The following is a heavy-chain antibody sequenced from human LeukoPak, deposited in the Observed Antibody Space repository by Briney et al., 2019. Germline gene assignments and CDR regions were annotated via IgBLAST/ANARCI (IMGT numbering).Heavy chain of an antibody. CDR2: INHSGST. J-gene: IGHJ4*02. Sequence: PSETLSLTCAVYGGSFSGYYWSWIRQPPGKGLEWIGEINHSGSTNYNPSLKSRVTISVDTSKNQFSLKLSSVTAADTAVYYCARHSEYYGDCPHFDYWGQGTLVTVSS. D-gene: IGHD4-17*01. CDR1: GGSFSGYY. CDR3: ARHSEYYGDCPHFDY. V-gene: IGHV4-34*01.